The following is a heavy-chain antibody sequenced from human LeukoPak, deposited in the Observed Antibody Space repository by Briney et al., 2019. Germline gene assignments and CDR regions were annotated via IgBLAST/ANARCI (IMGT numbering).Heavy chain of an antibody. CDR3: VRASIFGVNWFDP. V-gene: IGHV3-74*01. CDR2: FNTDGSST. D-gene: IGHD3-3*01. Sequence: GGSRRLSCAASGFTFNSYWMHWVRRAPGKGLVWVSRFNTDGSSTTYADSVKGRFTIYRDNAKNTLYLQMNSLRAEDTAVYYCVRASIFGVNWFDPWGQGTLVTVSS. J-gene: IGHJ5*02. CDR1: GFTFNSYW.